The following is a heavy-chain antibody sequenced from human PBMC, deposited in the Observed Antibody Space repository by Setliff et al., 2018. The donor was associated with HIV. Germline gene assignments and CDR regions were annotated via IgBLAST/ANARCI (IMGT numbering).Heavy chain of an antibody. CDR1: GGTFSSYG. D-gene: IGHD3-22*01. V-gene: IGHV1-69*06. J-gene: IGHJ3*01. CDR2: IIPVYGTT. CDR3: ARYESSGHDAFDL. Sequence: SVKVSCKASGGTFSSYGISWVRKAPGQGLEWMGRIIPVYGTTTYAQKFKGRVTITADKSTSTAYMELSSLRSEDTAVYYCARYESSGHDAFDLWGQGTMVTVSS.